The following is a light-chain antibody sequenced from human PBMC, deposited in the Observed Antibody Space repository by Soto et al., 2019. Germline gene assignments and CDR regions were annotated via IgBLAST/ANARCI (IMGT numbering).Light chain of an antibody. J-gene: IGKJ1*01. CDR3: QQYNNWWT. CDR1: QSVSNNY. Sequence: IVFTHSPGTLSLSPWEISTLSCMASQSVSNNYLAWYQQKPGQAPRLLIYGASNRATGIPDRFSGSGSGTDFTLTSSSLQSEDFAVYYCQQYNNWWTFGQGTKVDIK. CDR2: GAS. V-gene: IGKV3-20*01.